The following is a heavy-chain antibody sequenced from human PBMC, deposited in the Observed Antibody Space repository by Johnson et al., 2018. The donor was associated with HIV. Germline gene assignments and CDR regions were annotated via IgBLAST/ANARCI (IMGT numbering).Heavy chain of an antibody. CDR2: IYNDGSRT. V-gene: IGHV3-74*03. D-gene: IGHD4-17*01. CDR3: ATGSPTVTTNAFDI. Sequence: VQLVESGGGLVQPGGSLRLSCAASGFAFRTYWMVWVRQVPGKRPVWVARIYNDGSRTTYADSVRGRFTISRDNAKYTVDLQMNSLRVEDTAVYYCATGSPTVTTNAFDIWGQGTMVTVSS. J-gene: IGHJ3*02. CDR1: GFAFRTYW.